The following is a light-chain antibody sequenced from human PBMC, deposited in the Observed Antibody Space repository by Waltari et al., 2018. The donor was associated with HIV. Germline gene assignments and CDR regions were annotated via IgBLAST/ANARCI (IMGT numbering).Light chain of an antibody. Sequence: ENELTQSPATLSLSPGERATLSCRASQSVDDYLAWYQQKPGQAPRLLIYDTSHRVTGIPARFSGSGSGTDFTLTISSLEPEDFAVYYCQQRSNWPPTFGGGTKVEI. CDR3: QQRSNWPPT. CDR1: QSVDDY. J-gene: IGKJ4*01. V-gene: IGKV3-11*01. CDR2: DTS.